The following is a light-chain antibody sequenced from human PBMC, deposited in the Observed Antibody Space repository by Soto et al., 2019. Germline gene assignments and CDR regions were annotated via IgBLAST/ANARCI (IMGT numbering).Light chain of an antibody. J-gene: IGKJ5*01. CDR3: QQYGSSPPIT. CDR1: QSVSSSY. V-gene: IGKV3-20*01. CDR2: GAS. Sequence: TQSPSSVSASVGDRATLSCRASQSVSSSYLAWYQQRPGQAPRLLIYGASSRAPGIPDRFSGSGSGTDFTLTISRLEPEDFAVYYCQQYGSSPPITFGQGTRLEIK.